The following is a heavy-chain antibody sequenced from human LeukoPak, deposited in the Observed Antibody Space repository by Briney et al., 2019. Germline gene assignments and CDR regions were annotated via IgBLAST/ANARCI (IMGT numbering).Heavy chain of an antibody. CDR2: ISYDGSNK. D-gene: IGHD3-10*01. J-gene: IGHJ3*02. V-gene: IGHV3-30-3*01. CDR3: ARSYGSDKDDAFDI. CDR1: GFTFSSYA. Sequence: TGGSLRLSCEVSGFTFSSYAMHWVRQAPGKGLEWVAVISYDGSNKYYADSVKGRFTISRDNSKNTLYLQMNSLRAEDTAVYYCARSYGSDKDDAFDIWGQGTMVTVSS.